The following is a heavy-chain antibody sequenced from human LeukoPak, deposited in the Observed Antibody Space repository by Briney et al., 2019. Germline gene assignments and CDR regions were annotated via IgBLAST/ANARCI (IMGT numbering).Heavy chain of an antibody. V-gene: IGHV3-48*04. Sequence: GGSLRLSCAASGFSFSSYSMNWVRQAPGKGLEWVSYINRSGNIIYYADSVKGRFTISRDNAKNSLYLQMNSLRAEDTAVYYCARGYDILTNAFDYWGQGTLVTVSS. CDR3: ARGYDILTNAFDY. CDR2: INRSGNII. J-gene: IGHJ4*02. CDR1: GFSFSSYS. D-gene: IGHD3-9*01.